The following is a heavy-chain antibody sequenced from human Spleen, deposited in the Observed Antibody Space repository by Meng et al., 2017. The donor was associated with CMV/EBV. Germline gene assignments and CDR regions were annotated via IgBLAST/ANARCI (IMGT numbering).Heavy chain of an antibody. CDR1: RGSITTYF. V-gene: IGHV4-59*01. CDR2: ISYSGGT. CDR3: AVGGTGVASAH. Sequence: SETLSLTCTVSRGSITTYFWNWIRQSPGKSLEWIGHISYSGGTNYNPSLKSRLTISMDTSKHQFSLKLSSVTTADTAVYYCAVGGTGVASAHWGQGTLVTVSS. D-gene: IGHD4-23*01. J-gene: IGHJ1*01.